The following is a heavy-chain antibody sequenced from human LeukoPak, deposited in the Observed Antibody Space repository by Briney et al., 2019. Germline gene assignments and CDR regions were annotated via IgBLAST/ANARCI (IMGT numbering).Heavy chain of an antibody. J-gene: IGHJ4*02. D-gene: IGHD5-12*01. CDR1: GYTFTSYY. CDR3: ARDGSPVSRGCSGYDVAY. Sequence: GASVKVSCKASGYTFTSYYMHWVRQAPGQGLEWMGIINPSGGSTSYAQKFQGRVTMTRDTSTSTVYMELSSLRSEDTAVYYCARDGSPVSRGCSGYDVAYWGQGTLVTVSS. V-gene: IGHV1-46*01. CDR2: INPSGGST.